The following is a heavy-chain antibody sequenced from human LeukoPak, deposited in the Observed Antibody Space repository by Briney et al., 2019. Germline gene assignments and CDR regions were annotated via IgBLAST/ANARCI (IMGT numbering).Heavy chain of an antibody. D-gene: IGHD5-18*01. CDR3: ARGVHPGVDTAMVK. V-gene: IGHV3-21*01. CDR2: ISSSSSYI. CDR1: GFTFSSYS. J-gene: IGHJ4*02. Sequence: GGSLRLSCAASGFTFSSYSVNWVRQAPGKGLEWVSSISSSSSYIYYADSVKGRFTISRDNAKNSLYLQMNSLRAEDTAVYYCARGVHPGVDTAMVKWGQGTLVTVSS.